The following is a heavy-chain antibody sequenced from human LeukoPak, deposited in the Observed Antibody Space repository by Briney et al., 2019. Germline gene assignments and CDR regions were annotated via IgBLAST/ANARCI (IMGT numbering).Heavy chain of an antibody. CDR1: GFTFDDYA. D-gene: IGHD5-24*01. Sequence: SLRLSCAASGFTFDDYAMHWVRQAPGKGLEWVSGISWNSVNIGYAGSVRGRFTISRDNAKNTLYLQMNSLRAEDTAVYYCATLKNGWLHSQASGSFDYWGQGTLVTVSS. J-gene: IGHJ4*02. V-gene: IGHV3-9*01. CDR2: ISWNSVNI. CDR3: ATLKNGWLHSQASGSFDY.